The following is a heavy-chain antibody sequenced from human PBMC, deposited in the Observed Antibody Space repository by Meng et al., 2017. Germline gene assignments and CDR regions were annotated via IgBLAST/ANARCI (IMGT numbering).Heavy chain of an antibody. J-gene: IGHJ4*02. CDR2: IYHTGTT. CDR1: GDSISSSNW. CDR3: ARRYDGSGYLAH. Sequence: QVQLQESGPGLVKPSGTLSLTCAVSGDSISSSNWGSWVRQPPGKGLEWIGEIYHTGTTGYNPSLKSRATISIDTSKNHFSLKLSSVTAEDTAVYYCARRYDGSGYLAHWGLGTLVTVSS. V-gene: IGHV4-4*02. D-gene: IGHD3-22*01.